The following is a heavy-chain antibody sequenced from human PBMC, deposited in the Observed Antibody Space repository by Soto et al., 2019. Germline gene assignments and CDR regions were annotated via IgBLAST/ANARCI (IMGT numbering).Heavy chain of an antibody. D-gene: IGHD3-3*01. CDR2: IYHSGST. CDR1: GGSISSGGYS. V-gene: IGHV4-30-2*01. Sequence: PSETLSLTCAVSGGSISSGGYSWSWIRQPPGKGLEWIGYIYHSGSTYYNPSLKSRVTISVDRSKNQFSLKLSSVTAADTAVYYCAGVYDFWSGYYRYNWFDPWGQGTLVTVSS. J-gene: IGHJ5*02. CDR3: AGVYDFWSGYYRYNWFDP.